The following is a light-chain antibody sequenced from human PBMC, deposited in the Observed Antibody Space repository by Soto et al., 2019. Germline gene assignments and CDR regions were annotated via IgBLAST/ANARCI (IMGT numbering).Light chain of an antibody. CDR2: AAS. CDR3: QQYGSSPYT. J-gene: IGKJ2*01. Sequence: EIVLTQSPGTLSLSPGERATLPCRASQTVSSSYLAWYQQKPGQAPRLLIFAASSRATGIPDRFSGSVSGTDFTLTISRLEPEDFAVYSCQQYGSSPYTFGQGTNLEIK. CDR1: QTVSSSY. V-gene: IGKV3-20*01.